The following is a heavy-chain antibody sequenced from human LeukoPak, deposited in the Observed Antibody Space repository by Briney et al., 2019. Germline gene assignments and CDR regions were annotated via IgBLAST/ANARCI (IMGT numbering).Heavy chain of an antibody. D-gene: IGHD5-24*01. CDR1: GFTYSSYW. J-gene: IGHJ4*02. Sequence: PGGSLRLSCATSGFTYSSYWMHWVRQDPGKGLLWVSRISPDGRTTNYADSVEGRFTISRDNARNSLYLQMDSLRAEDTAVYYCANLWEMGYWGQGTLVTVSS. CDR3: ANLWEMGY. CDR2: ISPDGRTT. V-gene: IGHV3-74*01.